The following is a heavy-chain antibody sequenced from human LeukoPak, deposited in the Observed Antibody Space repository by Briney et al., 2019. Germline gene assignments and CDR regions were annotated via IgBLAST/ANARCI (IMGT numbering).Heavy chain of an antibody. CDR2: ISGSGGST. CDR3: AKSGYYHDSSGHYLYYFDY. CDR1: GFTFTGYA. V-gene: IGHV3-23*01. D-gene: IGHD3-22*01. J-gene: IGHJ4*02. Sequence: PGGSLRPSCAASGFTFTGYAMSWVRQAPGKGLEGVSAISGSGGSTHYADSVKGRFSISRDNSKSTVYLQMNSLRAEDKAVYYCAKSGYYHDSSGHYLYYFDYWGQGTLVTVSS.